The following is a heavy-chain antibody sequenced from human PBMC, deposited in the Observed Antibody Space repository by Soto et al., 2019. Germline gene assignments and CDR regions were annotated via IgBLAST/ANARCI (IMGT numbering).Heavy chain of an antibody. CDR1: GFTFSSYA. J-gene: IGHJ6*02. D-gene: IGHD4-17*01. CDR2: ISYDGSNK. Sequence: GGSLRLSCAASGFTFSSYAMHWVRQAPGKGLEWVAVISYDGSNKYYADSMKGRFTISRDNSKNTLYLQMNSLRAEDTAVYYCAREEDYGGINGMDVWGQGTTVTVSS. V-gene: IGHV3-30-3*01. CDR3: AREEDYGGINGMDV.